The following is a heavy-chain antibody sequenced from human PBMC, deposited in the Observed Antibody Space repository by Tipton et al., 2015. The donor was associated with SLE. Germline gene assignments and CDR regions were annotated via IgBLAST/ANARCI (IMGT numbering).Heavy chain of an antibody. CDR1: GGSISSYY. V-gene: IGHV4-59*01. CDR2: IYYSGST. J-gene: IGHJ3*02. Sequence: TLSLTCTVSGGSISSYYWSWIRQPPGKGLEWIGYIYYSGSTNYNPSLKSRVTISVDTSKNQFSPKLGSVTAADTAVYYCGGWWHDAFDIWGQGTMVTVSS. CDR3: GGWWHDAFDI. D-gene: IGHD2-8*02.